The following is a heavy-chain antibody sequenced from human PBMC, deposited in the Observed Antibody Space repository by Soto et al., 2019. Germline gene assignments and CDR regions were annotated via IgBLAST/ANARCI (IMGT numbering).Heavy chain of an antibody. J-gene: IGHJ4*02. D-gene: IGHD3-10*01. CDR1: GFTFSDYY. CDR3: AKSQSPMVRGVIEAFDY. CDR2: ISSSGSTI. V-gene: IGHV3-11*01. Sequence: GGSLRLSCAASGFTFSDYYMSWIRQAPGKGLEWVSYISSSGSTIYYADSVKGRFTISRDNAKNSLYLQMNSLRAEDTALYYCAKSQSPMVRGVIEAFDYWGQGTLVTVSS.